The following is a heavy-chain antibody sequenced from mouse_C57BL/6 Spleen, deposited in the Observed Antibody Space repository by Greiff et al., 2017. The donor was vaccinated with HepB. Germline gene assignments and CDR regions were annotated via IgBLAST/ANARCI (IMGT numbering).Heavy chain of an antibody. D-gene: IGHD2-1*01. CDR2: INYDGSST. Sequence: EVMLVESEGGLVQPGSSMKLSCTASGFTFSDYYMAWVRQVPEKGLEWVANINYDGSSTYYLDSLKSRFIISRDNAKNILYLQMSSLKSEDTATYYCERVYYGNGFAYWGQGTLVTVSA. CDR3: ERVYYGNGFAY. CDR1: GFTFSDYY. J-gene: IGHJ3*01. V-gene: IGHV5-16*01.